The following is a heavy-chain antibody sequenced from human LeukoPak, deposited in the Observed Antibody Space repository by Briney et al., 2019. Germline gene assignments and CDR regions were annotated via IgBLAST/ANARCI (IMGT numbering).Heavy chain of an antibody. D-gene: IGHD6-19*01. CDR3: ASRYSSGWYIGQTLDY. J-gene: IGHJ4*02. CDR1: GVTFSSYA. CDR2: ITYDGSNK. Sequence: GGSLRLSCAASGVTFSSYAMHWVRQAPGKGLEWVAVITYDGSNKYYADSVKGRFTISRDNSKNTLYLQMNSPRAEDTAVYYCASRYSSGWYIGQTLDYWGQGTLVTVSS. V-gene: IGHV3-30*04.